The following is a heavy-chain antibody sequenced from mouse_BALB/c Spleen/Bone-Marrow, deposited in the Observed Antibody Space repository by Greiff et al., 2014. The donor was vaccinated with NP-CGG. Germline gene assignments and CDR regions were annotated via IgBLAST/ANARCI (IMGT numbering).Heavy chain of an antibody. CDR1: GYAFSSSW. CDR3: ARFRWGNYSEGAMDY. V-gene: IGHV1-82*01. CDR2: IYPGDGDT. D-gene: IGHD2-1*01. Sequence: QVQLQQSGPELVKPGASVKISCKASGYAFSSSWMNWVKQRPGQGLEWIGRIYPGDGDTNYNGKFKGKATLTADKSSSTAYMQLSSLTSVDSAVYFCARFRWGNYSEGAMDYWGQGTSVTVSS. J-gene: IGHJ4*01.